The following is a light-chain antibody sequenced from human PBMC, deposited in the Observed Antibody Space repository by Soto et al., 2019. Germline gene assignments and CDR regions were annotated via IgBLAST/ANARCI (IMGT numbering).Light chain of an antibody. CDR1: QSIVRN. J-gene: IGKJ4*01. CDR3: IQDYNYPLT. V-gene: IGKV1-6*01. Sequence: QMTQSTTSLSASVGDRVTITCRASQSIVRNLNWYQQKPGKAPELLIYTASSLQSGVPSRFSGSGSGTDFTLTISSLQPEDFVTYYSIQDYNYPLTFGGGGNVDNK. CDR2: TAS.